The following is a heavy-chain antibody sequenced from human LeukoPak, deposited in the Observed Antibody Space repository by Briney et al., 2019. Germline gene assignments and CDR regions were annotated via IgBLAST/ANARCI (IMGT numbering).Heavy chain of an antibody. J-gene: IGHJ6*03. CDR2: MNPNSGNT. D-gene: IGHD3-10*01. CDR3: ARGPYYYGSGSYLSYYYMDV. V-gene: IGHV1-8*01. Sequence: ASVKVSCTASGYTFTSYDINWVRQATGQGLEWMGWMNPNSGNTGYAQKFQGRVTMTRNTSISTAYMELSSLRSEDTAVYYCARGPYYYGSGSYLSYYYMDVWGKGTTVTVSS. CDR1: GYTFTSYD.